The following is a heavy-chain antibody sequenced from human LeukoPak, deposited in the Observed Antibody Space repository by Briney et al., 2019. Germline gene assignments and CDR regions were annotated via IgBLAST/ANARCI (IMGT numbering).Heavy chain of an antibody. Sequence: ASVKVSCKASGYTFTSYAFIWVRQAPGQGLEWMGWISAYNGNTNYAQKLQGRVTMTTDTSTSTAYMELRSLRSDDTAVYYCARVMSWEISNWFDPWGQGTLVTVSS. CDR1: GYTFTSYA. J-gene: IGHJ5*02. V-gene: IGHV1-18*01. D-gene: IGHD1-26*01. CDR2: ISAYNGNT. CDR3: ARVMSWEISNWFDP.